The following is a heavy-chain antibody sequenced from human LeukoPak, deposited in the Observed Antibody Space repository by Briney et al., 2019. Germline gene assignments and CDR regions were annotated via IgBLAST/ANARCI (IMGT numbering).Heavy chain of an antibody. V-gene: IGHV3-21*01. J-gene: IGHJ4*02. CDR3: ARGGASSYYDSSGYSDY. D-gene: IGHD3-22*01. Sequence: GGSLRPSCAASGFTFSSYSMNWVRQAPGKGLEWVSSISSSSSYIYYADSVKGRFTISRDNAKISLYLQMNSLRAEDTAVYYCARGGASSYYDSSGYSDYWGQGTLVTVSS. CDR2: ISSSSSYI. CDR1: GFTFSSYS.